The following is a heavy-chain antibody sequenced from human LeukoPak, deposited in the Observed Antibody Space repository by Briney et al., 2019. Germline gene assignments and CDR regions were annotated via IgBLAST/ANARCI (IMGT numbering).Heavy chain of an antibody. CDR1: GXTFSSYA. J-gene: IGHJ4*02. Sequence: GGSLRLSCAASGXTFSSYAMSWVRQAPGKGLEWGYALSGSGDNTFYADSVKGRFTMSRDNSKNMLYLQMNSLRAEDTAVYYCAKTVSGSHSYEGGDYWGQGTLVTVSS. V-gene: IGHV3-23*01. CDR2: LSGSGDNT. CDR3: AKTVSGSHSYEGGDY. D-gene: IGHD3-16*02.